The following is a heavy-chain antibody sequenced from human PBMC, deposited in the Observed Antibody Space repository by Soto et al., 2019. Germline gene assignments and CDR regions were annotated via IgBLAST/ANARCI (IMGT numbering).Heavy chain of an antibody. V-gene: IGHV3-73*01. J-gene: IGHJ5*02. D-gene: IGHD2-15*01. Sequence: PGGSLRLSCAASGFTFSDSSVHWVRQATGEGLEWVGRIRDKAHNYAVVYAESVKGRFTISRDDSKKTAYLQMNSLKTEDTAVYYCTRPIGSRGIKWFDPWGQGTLVNVSS. CDR3: TRPIGSRGIKWFDP. CDR1: GFTFSDSS. CDR2: IRDKAHNYAV.